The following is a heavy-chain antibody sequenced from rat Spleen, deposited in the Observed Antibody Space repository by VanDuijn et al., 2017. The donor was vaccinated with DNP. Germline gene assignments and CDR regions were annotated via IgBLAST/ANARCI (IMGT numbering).Heavy chain of an antibody. CDR2: ITNGGVST. Sequence: EVQLVESGGGLVQPGRSLKLSCAASGFTFSDYNMAWVRQAPKKGLEWVASITNGGVSTYYRDSVRGRFTISRDDAKNTQYLQVDSLRSEDTATYYCARRVYPAQGGYFDYWGQGVMVTVSS. CDR3: ARRVYPAQGGYFDY. D-gene: IGHD1-4*01. CDR1: GFTFSDYN. V-gene: IGHV5-7*01. J-gene: IGHJ2*01.